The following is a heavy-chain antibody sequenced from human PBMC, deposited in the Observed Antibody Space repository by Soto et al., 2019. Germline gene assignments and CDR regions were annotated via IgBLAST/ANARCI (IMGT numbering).Heavy chain of an antibody. CDR1: GFSLSTSGVG. J-gene: IGHJ6*02. V-gene: IGHV2-5*02. Sequence: QITLKESGPTLVKPTQTLTLTCTFSGFSLSTSGVGVGWIRQPPGKALEWLALIYWDDDKRYSPSLKSRLTRTKXTSKNQVVLTMTNMDPVDTATYYCARQESSYGMDVWGQGTTVTVSS. CDR2: IYWDDDK. D-gene: IGHD6-6*01. CDR3: ARQESSYGMDV.